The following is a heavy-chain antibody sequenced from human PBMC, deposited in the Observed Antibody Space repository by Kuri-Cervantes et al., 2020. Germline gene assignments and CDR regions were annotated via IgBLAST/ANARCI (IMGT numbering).Heavy chain of an antibody. V-gene: IGHV1-58*02. D-gene: IGHD3-10*01. CDR1: GFTFTSSA. CDR3: ARSQKGRAYGPSMNWFDP. CDR2: IVVGSGNT. J-gene: IGHJ5*02. Sequence: SVKVSCKASGFTFTSSAMQWVRQARGQRLEWIGWIVVGSGNTNYAQKFQERVTITRDMSTSTAYMELSSLRSEDTAVYYCARSQKGRAYGPSMNWFDPWGQGTLVTVSS.